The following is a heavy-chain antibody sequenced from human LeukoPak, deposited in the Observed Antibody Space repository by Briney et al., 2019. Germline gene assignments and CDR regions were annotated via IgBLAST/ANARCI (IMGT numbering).Heavy chain of an antibody. CDR3: AKISCGGDCYKYYFDY. CDR2: ISYDGSNK. V-gene: IGHV3-30*04. CDR1: GFTFSSYA. J-gene: IGHJ4*02. D-gene: IGHD2-21*02. Sequence: GALRLSCAASGFTFSSYAMHWVRQAPGKGLEWVAVISYDGSNKYYADSVKGRFTISRDNSKNTLYLQMNSLRAEDTAVYYCAKISCGGDCYKYYFDYWGQGTLVTVSS.